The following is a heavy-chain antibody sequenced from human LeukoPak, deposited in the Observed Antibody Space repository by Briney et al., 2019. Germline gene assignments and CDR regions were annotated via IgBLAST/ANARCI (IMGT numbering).Heavy chain of an antibody. D-gene: IGHD3-22*01. Sequence: GGSLRLSCAVSGLTFSSYEMNWVRQAPGKGLEWVSYISSSGRTIYNADSVKGRFTISRDNAKNSLYLQMNSLRAEDTAVYYCASYYYYSSGYWVHAFDIWGQGTMVTVSS. CDR3: ASYYYYSSGYWVHAFDI. J-gene: IGHJ3*02. V-gene: IGHV3-48*03. CDR2: ISSSGRTI. CDR1: GLTFSSYE.